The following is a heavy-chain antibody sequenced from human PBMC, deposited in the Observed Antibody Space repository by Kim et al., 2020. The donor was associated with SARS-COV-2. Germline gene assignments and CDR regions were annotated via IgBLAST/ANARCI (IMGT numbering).Heavy chain of an antibody. CDR1: GFTFSSYG. J-gene: IGHJ4*02. V-gene: IGHV3-33*05. CDR3: ARENSGYSFDY. Sequence: GGSLRLSCAASGFTFSSYGMHWVRQAPGKGLEWVAVISYDGSNKYYADSVKGRFTISRDNSKNTLYLQMNSLRAEDTAVYYCARENSGYSFDYWGQGTLVTVSS. D-gene: IGHD5-12*01. CDR2: ISYDGSNK.